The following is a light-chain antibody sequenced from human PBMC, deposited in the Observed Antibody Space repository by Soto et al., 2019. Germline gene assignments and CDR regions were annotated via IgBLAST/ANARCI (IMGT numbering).Light chain of an antibody. V-gene: IGLV1-40*01. J-gene: IGLJ1*01. CDR2: GSS. CDR1: TSNIGADYD. CDR3: QSYDSSLINYV. Sequence: QSVLTQPPSVSGAPGQRVTISCTGSTSNIGADYDVHWYQQLPGTAPKLLIYGSSDRPSGVPDRFSGSESGTSASLAITGLQAEDEADYYCQSYDSSLINYVFGTGTKVTVL.